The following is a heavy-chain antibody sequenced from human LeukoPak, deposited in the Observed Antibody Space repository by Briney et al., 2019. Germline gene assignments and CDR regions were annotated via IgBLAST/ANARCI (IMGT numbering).Heavy chain of an antibody. D-gene: IGHD1-26*01. Sequence: GGSLRLSCAASGFTFNSYGMSWVRQAPGKGLEWVSAISGSADNTYYVDSVKGRFTISRDNSRNTLYLQMNSLRAEDTAIYYCAKERESYFEFDLWGQGTLVTVSS. V-gene: IGHV3-23*01. J-gene: IGHJ4*02. CDR1: GFTFNSYG. CDR2: ISGSADNT. CDR3: AKERESYFEFDL.